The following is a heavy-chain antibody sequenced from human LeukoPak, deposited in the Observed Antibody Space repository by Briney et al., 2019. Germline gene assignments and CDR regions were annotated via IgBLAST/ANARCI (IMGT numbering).Heavy chain of an antibody. Sequence: ASVKVSCKASGYTFTSYYMHWVRQAPGQGLEWMGIINPSGGSTSYAQKFQGRVTMTRDTSTSTVYMELSSRRSEDTAVYYCARDVGSYYDFWSGYYPLDYWGQGTLVTVSS. CDR2: INPSGGST. D-gene: IGHD3-3*01. V-gene: IGHV1-46*01. CDR1: GYTFTSYY. J-gene: IGHJ4*02. CDR3: ARDVGSYYDFWSGYYPLDY.